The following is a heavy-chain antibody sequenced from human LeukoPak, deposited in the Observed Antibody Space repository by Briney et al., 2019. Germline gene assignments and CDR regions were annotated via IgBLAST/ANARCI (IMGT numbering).Heavy chain of an antibody. CDR2: IGSSSSFR. CDR1: GFTFSNYS. D-gene: IGHD2-2*02. Sequence: GGSLRLSCAASGFTFSNYSMNWVRQAPGKGLEWVSSIGSSSSFRHYADSVKGRFTISRDNAKNSLYLQMNSLRAEDTAVYYCARDRDIVVVPAAIRYYYYGMDVWGQGTTVTVSS. CDR3: ARDRDIVVVPAAIRYYYYGMDV. J-gene: IGHJ6*02. V-gene: IGHV3-21*01.